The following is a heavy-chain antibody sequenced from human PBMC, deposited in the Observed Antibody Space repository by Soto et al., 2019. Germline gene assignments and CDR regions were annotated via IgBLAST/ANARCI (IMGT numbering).Heavy chain of an antibody. CDR1: GLSISTSGEG. D-gene: IGHD2-21*02. CDR2: IYWDDDT. Sequence: QITLKESGPTLVAPTQTLTLTCTLSGLSISTSGEGVGWIRQPPGKALEWLAVIYWDDDTRYSPSLRRRLTVIHDTYKHPVVLKMTDVDPVDTGTYYCAHRRLHRGDWARGVLDYWGPGMLVTVSA. V-gene: IGHV2-5*02. J-gene: IGHJ4*02. CDR3: AHRRLHRGDWARGVLDY.